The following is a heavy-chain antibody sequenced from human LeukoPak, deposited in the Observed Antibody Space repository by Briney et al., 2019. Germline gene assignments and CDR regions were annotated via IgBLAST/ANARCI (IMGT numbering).Heavy chain of an antibody. V-gene: IGHV4-34*01. CDR1: GGSFSGYY. J-gene: IGHJ4*02. CDR2: INHSGST. Sequence: SETLSLTCAVYGGSFSGYYWSWIRQPPGKGLEWIGEINHSGSTNYNPSLKSRVAISVDTSKNQFSLKLSSVTAADTAVYYCARGPSDDSSGYSIDYWGQGTLVTVSS. CDR3: ARGPSDDSSGYSIDY. D-gene: IGHD3-22*01.